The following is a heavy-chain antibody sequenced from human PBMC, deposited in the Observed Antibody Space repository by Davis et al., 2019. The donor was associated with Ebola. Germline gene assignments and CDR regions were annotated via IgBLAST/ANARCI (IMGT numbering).Heavy chain of an antibody. J-gene: IGHJ4*02. Sequence: ASVKVSCKASGYTFIDYYIHWVRQAPGQGLEWMGRVILKSGATNYAQKFQGRVTMTRDTSISTVYMEIGSLRYDDTADYYCARGTHYAHDYWGQGTLVTVSS. V-gene: IGHV1-2*06. CDR3: ARGTHYAHDY. CDR1: GYTFIDYY. CDR2: VILKSGAT. D-gene: IGHD2-2*01.